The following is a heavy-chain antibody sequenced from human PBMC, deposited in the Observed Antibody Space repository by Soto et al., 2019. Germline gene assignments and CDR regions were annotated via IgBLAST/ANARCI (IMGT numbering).Heavy chain of an antibody. J-gene: IGHJ6*02. CDR3: ARSRYYYDSSGYWPLTYYYYGMDV. D-gene: IGHD3-22*01. Sequence: PSETLSLTCAVYGGSSSGYYWSWIRQPPGKGLEWIGEINHSGSTNYNPSLKSRVTISVDTSKNQFSLKLSSVTAADTAVYYCARSRYYYDSSGYWPLTYYYYGMDVWGQGTTVAASS. V-gene: IGHV4-34*01. CDR2: INHSGST. CDR1: GGSSSGYY.